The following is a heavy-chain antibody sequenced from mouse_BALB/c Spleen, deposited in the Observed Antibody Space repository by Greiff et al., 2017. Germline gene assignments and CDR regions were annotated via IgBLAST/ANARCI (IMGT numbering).Heavy chain of an antibody. CDR2: ISYSGST. CDR1: GYSITSDYA. D-gene: IGHD1-1*01. J-gene: IGHJ4*01. V-gene: IGHV3-2*02. Sequence: EVKLMESGPGLVKPSQSLSLTCTVTGYSITSDYAWNWIRQFPGNKLEWMGYISYSGSTSYNPSLKSRISITRDTSKNQFFLQLNSVTTEDTATYYCATLRGAMDYWGQGTSVTVSS. CDR3: ATLRGAMDY.